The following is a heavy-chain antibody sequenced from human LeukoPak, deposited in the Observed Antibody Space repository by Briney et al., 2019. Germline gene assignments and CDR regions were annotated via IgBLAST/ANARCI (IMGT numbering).Heavy chain of an antibody. CDR2: IYYSGST. V-gene: IGHV4-39*01. J-gene: IGHJ5*02. Sequence: SETLSLTCTVSGGSISSSTDYWGWIRQPSGKGLEWIANIYYSGSTYYNPSLKSRVTISVDTSKNQFSLKLNSVTAADTAVYYCAGLIRPGWFDPWGQGTLVTVSS. D-gene: IGHD1-14*01. CDR1: GGSISSSTDY. CDR3: AGLIRPGWFDP.